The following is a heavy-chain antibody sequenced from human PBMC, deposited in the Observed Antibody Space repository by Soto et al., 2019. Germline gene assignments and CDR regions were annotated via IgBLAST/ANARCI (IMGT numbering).Heavy chain of an antibody. D-gene: IGHD6-13*01. CDR2: ICYSGRT. Sequence: QVQLQESGPGLVKPSQTLSLTCTVSGGSISSGGYYWSWIRQHPGKGLECIGYICYSGRTYHNPYRTRRATILVDTSKTQFSLKLSSVTAADTAVYYCARDPAPNSSSWYREDAFDIWGQGTIVTVSS. CDR3: ARDPAPNSSSWYREDAFDI. J-gene: IGHJ3*02. CDR1: GGSISSGGYY. V-gene: IGHV4-31*03.